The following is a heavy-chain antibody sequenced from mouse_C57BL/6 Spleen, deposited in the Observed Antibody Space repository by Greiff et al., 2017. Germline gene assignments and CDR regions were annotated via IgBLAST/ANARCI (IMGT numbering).Heavy chain of an antibody. CDR1: GFTFSSYA. CDR3: ARVRDGYYPGAMDY. Sequence: VKLVESGGGLVKPGGSLKLSCAASGFTFSSYAMSWVRQTPEKRLEWVATISDGGSYTYYPDNVKGRFTISRDNAKNNLYLQMSHLKSEDTAMYYCARVRDGYYPGAMDYWGQGTSVTVSS. V-gene: IGHV5-4*03. J-gene: IGHJ4*01. CDR2: ISDGGSYT. D-gene: IGHD2-3*01.